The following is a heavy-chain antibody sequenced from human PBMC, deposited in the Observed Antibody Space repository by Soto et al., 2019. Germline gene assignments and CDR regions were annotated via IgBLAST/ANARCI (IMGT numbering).Heavy chain of an antibody. CDR2: VDGRSDII. J-gene: IGHJ4*02. D-gene: IGHD1-26*01. Sequence: PXASLRHSREACFLRFPRYGINWVREAPGKRLEWVSYVDGRSDIIYYADTVKGQFTISRDNPKNSVYLQMNNLGDEDTAVFYFATDGSHHDSDYWGQRTPVTVSA. CDR3: ATDGSHHDSDY. CDR1: FLRFPRYG. V-gene: IGHV3-48*02.